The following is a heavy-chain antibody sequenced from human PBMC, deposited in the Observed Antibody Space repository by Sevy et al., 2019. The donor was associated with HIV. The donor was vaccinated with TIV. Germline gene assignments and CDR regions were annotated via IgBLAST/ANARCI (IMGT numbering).Heavy chain of an antibody. J-gene: IGHJ5*02. Sequence: GGSLRLSCTASGFTFSSYDMNWVRQAPGKGLEWVSKISGSGSSIYYADSVKGRFTISRGNAKNSLNLQMNSLRAEDTAVYYCTRNGGAFDNGFDPWGQGTLVTVSS. D-gene: IGHD2-8*01. V-gene: IGHV3-48*03. CDR2: ISGSGSSI. CDR1: GFTFSSYD. CDR3: TRNGGAFDNGFDP.